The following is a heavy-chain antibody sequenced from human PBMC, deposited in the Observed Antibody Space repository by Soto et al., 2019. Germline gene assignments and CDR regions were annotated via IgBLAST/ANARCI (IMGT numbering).Heavy chain of an antibody. Sequence: PSETLSLTCTVSGGSISSYYWSWIRQPPGKGLEWIGYIYYSGSTNYNPSLKSRVTISVDKSKNQFSLKLSSVTAADTATYYCARVSEGSGFQTNEWGQGTLVTVSS. CDR1: GGSISSYY. CDR3: ARVSEGSGFQTNE. D-gene: IGHD2-15*01. J-gene: IGHJ4*02. CDR2: IYYSGST. V-gene: IGHV4-59*12.